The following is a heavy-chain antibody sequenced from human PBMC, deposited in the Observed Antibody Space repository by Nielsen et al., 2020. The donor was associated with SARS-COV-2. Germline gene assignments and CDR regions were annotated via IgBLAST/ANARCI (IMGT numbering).Heavy chain of an antibody. J-gene: IGHJ4*02. D-gene: IGHD1-7*01. CDR3: ARGGITGTTEFDY. V-gene: IGHV1-2*06. CDR1: GYTFTGYY. Sequence: ASVKVSCKASGYTFTGYYMHWVRQAPGQGLEWMGRINPNSGGTNYAQKFQGRVTMTRDTSISTAYMELSRLRSDDTAVYYCARGGITGTTEFDYWGQGTLVTVSS. CDR2: INPNSGGT.